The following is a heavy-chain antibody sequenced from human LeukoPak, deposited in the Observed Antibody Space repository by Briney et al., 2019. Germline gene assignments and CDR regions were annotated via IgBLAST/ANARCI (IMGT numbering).Heavy chain of an antibody. D-gene: IGHD2-15*01. CDR3: ARVPFCSGGSCYFYYYYYMDV. V-gene: IGHV3-11*04. J-gene: IGHJ6*03. CDR1: GFTFSDYY. Sequence: GGSLRLSCAASGFTFSDYYMSWIRQAPGKGLEWVSYISSSGSTIYYADTVKGRFTISRDNAKNSLYLQMNSLRAEDTAVYYCARVPFCSGGSCYFYYYYYMDVWGKGTTVTVSS. CDR2: ISSSGSTI.